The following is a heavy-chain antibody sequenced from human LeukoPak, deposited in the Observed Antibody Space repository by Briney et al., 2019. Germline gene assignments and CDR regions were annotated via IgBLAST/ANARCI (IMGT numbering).Heavy chain of an antibody. D-gene: IGHD2-2*01. CDR2: IYYSGNT. J-gene: IGHJ5*02. Sequence: SETLSLTCTVSGGSISSSSYYWGWIRQPPGKGLESIGSIYYSGNTYSNPSLKSRVTISVDTSKNQFSLKLSSVTAADTAVYYCARQGAASTSRSFDPWGQGTLVNVSS. CDR3: ARQGAASTSRSFDP. CDR1: GGSISSSSYY. V-gene: IGHV4-39*01.